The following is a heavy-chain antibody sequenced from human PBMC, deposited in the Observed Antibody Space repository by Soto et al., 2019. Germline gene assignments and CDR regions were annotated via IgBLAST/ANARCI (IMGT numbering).Heavy chain of an antibody. J-gene: IGHJ6*01. CDR3: ARVQRTSWGYYYAVDV. D-gene: IGHD2-15*01. V-gene: IGHV4-59*01. Sequence: SATLSLTCMISGFSISSYYWNWVRPAPGKGLEWIGFISYIFSTNYNPALTSRVTISVDTSTDHISLRLNSVTAADTAVYYCARVQRTSWGYYYAVDVWGQGTTVTVSS. CDR2: ISYIFST. CDR1: GFSISSYY.